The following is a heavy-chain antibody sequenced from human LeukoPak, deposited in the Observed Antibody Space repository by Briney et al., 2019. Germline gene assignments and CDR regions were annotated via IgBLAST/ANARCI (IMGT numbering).Heavy chain of an antibody. Sequence: ASVKVSCTASGYTFTIYGISWVRQAPGQGLELMGWISAYNGNTNYAQKLQGRVTMTTDTSTSTAYMELRSLGSDDTAVYYCARDGCSSTSCPFAPFYYYYGMDVWGKGTTVTVSS. CDR1: GYTFTIYG. CDR3: ARDGCSSTSCPFAPFYYYYGMDV. CDR2: ISAYNGNT. V-gene: IGHV1-18*04. J-gene: IGHJ6*04. D-gene: IGHD2-2*01.